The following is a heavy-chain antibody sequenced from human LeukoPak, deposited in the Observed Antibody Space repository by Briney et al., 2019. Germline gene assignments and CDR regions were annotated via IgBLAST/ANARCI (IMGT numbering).Heavy chain of an antibody. V-gene: IGHV3-48*03. J-gene: IGHJ4*02. CDR2: ISSSGSTM. D-gene: IGHD1-26*01. Sequence: GGSLRLSCAASRFTFSSYEMNWVRQAPGKGPEWVSYISSSGSTMYYADSVKGRFTIFRDNAENSLYLQMDSLRPEDTAVYYCATLGDTFRFDYWGPGTLVTVSS. CDR3: ATLGDTFRFDY. CDR1: RFTFSSYE.